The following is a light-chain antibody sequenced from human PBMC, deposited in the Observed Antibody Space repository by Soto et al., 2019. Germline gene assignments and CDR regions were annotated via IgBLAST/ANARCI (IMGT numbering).Light chain of an antibody. J-gene: IGKJ1*01. CDR2: KAS. CDR1: QSISTW. CDR3: QQYNSYSPT. Sequence: DIQMTQSPSTLSASVGDRVTITCRAGQSISTWLAWYQQKPGKAPKLLIYKASSLQSGVPSRFSGSGSGTEFTLTISSLQPDDFAIYYCQQYNSYSPTFGQGTKVEIK. V-gene: IGKV1-5*03.